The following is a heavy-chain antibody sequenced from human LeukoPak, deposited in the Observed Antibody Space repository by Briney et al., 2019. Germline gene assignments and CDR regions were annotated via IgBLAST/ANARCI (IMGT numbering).Heavy chain of an antibody. J-gene: IGHJ5*02. Sequence: GASVKVSCKASGYTFTSYGISWVRQALGQGLEWMGWISAYNGNTNYAQKLQGRVTMTTDTSTSTAYMELRSLRSDDTAVYYCARDRAVWFGEPLRFDPWGQGTLVTVSS. D-gene: IGHD3-10*01. CDR1: GYTFTSYG. CDR2: ISAYNGNT. V-gene: IGHV1-18*04. CDR3: ARDRAVWFGEPLRFDP.